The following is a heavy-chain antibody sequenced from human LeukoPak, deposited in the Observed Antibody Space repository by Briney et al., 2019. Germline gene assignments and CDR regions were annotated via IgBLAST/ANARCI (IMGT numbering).Heavy chain of an antibody. CDR2: INHSGST. D-gene: IGHD3-22*01. J-gene: IGHJ4*02. CDR3: ARGRQTYYYDSSGNGPFDY. V-gene: IGHV4-34*01. CDR1: GGSFSGYY. Sequence: SETLSLTCAVYGGSFSGYYWSWIRQPPGKGLEWIGEINHSGSTNYNPSLKSRVTISVDPSKNQFSLKLSSVTAADTAVYYCARGRQTYYYDSSGNGPFDYWGQGTLVTVSS.